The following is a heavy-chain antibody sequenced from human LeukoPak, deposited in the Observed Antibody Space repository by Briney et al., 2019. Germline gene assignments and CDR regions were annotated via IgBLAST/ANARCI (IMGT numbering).Heavy chain of an antibody. Sequence: SETLSLTCAVYGGSFSGYYWSWIRQPPGKGLEWIGEINHSGSTNYNPSLKSRVTISVDKSKNQFSLKLSSVTAADTAVYYCASLYSSGWSRDYWGQGTLVTVSS. V-gene: IGHV4-34*01. J-gene: IGHJ4*02. CDR2: INHSGST. CDR1: GGSFSGYY. CDR3: ASLYSSGWSRDY. D-gene: IGHD6-19*01.